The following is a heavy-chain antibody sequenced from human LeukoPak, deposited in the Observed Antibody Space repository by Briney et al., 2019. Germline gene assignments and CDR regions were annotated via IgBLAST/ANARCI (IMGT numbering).Heavy chain of an antibody. D-gene: IGHD3-9*01. CDR1: GFTFSIYA. CDR3: AKEGRYYDILTGYHPTELDY. Sequence: GGSLSLSCAASGFTFSIYAMSCVRQAPGKGLEWVSAISGIGDSTYHADSVKGRFTISRDNSKDTLYLQMNSLRAEDTAVYYCAKEGRYYDILTGYHPTELDYWGQGTLVSVSS. CDR2: ISGIGDST. V-gene: IGHV3-23*01. J-gene: IGHJ4*02.